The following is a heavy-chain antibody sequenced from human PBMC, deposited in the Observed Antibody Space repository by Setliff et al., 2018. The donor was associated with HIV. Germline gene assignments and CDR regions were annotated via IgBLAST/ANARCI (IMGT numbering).Heavy chain of an antibody. CDR3: ARLRGSSGYYVFDY. Sequence: LSLTCAVSGYSISSGFYWGWIRQPPGKGLEWIGNIYHSGTTYYNPSLKSRITISVDTSKNQFSLKLSSVTAADTAVYYCARLRGSSGYYVFDYWGQGTLVTVSS. J-gene: IGHJ4*02. CDR2: IYHSGTT. D-gene: IGHD3-22*01. V-gene: IGHV4-38-2*01. CDR1: GYSISSGFY.